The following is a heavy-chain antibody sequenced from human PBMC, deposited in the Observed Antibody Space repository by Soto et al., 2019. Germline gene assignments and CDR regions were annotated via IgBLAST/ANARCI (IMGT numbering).Heavy chain of an antibody. D-gene: IGHD3-10*01. V-gene: IGHV1-8*01. CDR2: MNPHRGNT. Sequence: ASVKVSCKASGYPFTSYDINWLRQATGQGVEWMGWMNPHRGNTGYAQKFQGRVTMTRNTSISTAYTELSSLRSEDTAVYYCARHLWFGEFNYYYYGMDVWGQGTTVTVPS. CDR3: ARHLWFGEFNYYYYGMDV. J-gene: IGHJ6*02. CDR1: GYPFTSYD.